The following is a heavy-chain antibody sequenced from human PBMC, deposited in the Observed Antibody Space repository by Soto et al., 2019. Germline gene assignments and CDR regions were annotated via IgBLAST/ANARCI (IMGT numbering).Heavy chain of an antibody. D-gene: IGHD3-22*01. CDR3: TTPDIDYYDSSGYYTRD. Sequence: PGGSLRLSCAASGFTFSNAWMSWVRQAPGKGLEWVGRIKSKTDGGTTDYAAPVKGRFTISRDDSKNTLYLQMNSLKTEDTAVYYCTTPDIDYYDSSGYYTRDWGQGTLVTVSS. CDR1: GFTFSNAW. J-gene: IGHJ4*02. V-gene: IGHV3-15*01. CDR2: IKSKTDGGTT.